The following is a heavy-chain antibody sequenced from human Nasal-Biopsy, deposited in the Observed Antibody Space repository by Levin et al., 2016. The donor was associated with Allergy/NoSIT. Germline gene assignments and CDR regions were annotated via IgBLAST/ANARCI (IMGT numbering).Heavy chain of an antibody. Sequence: ASVKVSCKASGYTFASHGISWIRQAPGQGLEWVGWSSPYNVATNSAQKFQGRVTVTTDTSTNTAYMELRSLRSDDTAVYYCARTSLDCRSSNCYFHWGQGTLVTVSS. CDR1: GYTFASHG. V-gene: IGHV1-18*04. D-gene: IGHD2-2*01. CDR2: SSPYNVAT. J-gene: IGHJ4*02. CDR3: ARTSLDCRSSNCYFH.